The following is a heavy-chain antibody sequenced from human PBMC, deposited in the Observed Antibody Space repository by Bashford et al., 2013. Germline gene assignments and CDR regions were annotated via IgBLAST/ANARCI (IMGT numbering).Heavy chain of an antibody. Sequence: ASVKVSCKASGYTFTDYYIHWVRQAPGQGLEWMGYINPNSGGATYAQKFQGRVTMTSDTSISSAYMELSRLTSDDTAVYSCARGRGGVAATGQPFDYVGPGNPGHRLL. CDR2: INPNSGGA. J-gene: IGHJ4*02. D-gene: IGHD6-25*01. CDR1: GYTFTDYY. V-gene: IGHV1-2*02. CDR3: ARGRGGVAATGQPFDY.